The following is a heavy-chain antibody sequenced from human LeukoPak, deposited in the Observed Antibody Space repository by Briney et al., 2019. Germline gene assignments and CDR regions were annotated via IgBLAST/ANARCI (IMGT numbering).Heavy chain of an antibody. D-gene: IGHD3-10*01. J-gene: IGHJ4*02. CDR1: GFTFTRYA. Sequence: GGSLRLSCAASGFTFTRYAMHWVRQAPGKGLEWVAVISSDGTDKYYADSVKGRFTISRDNSKNTLYLQMNSLRAEDTAVYYCARGYLEGVDYWGQGTLVTVSS. CDR2: ISSDGTDK. V-gene: IGHV3-30*14. CDR3: ARGYLEGVDY.